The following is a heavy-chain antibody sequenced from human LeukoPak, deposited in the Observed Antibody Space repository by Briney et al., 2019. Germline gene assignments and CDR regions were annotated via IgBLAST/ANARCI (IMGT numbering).Heavy chain of an antibody. J-gene: IGHJ4*02. V-gene: IGHV1-2*02. Sequence: ASEKVSCKTSGSTFTDYYIHWPRQAPGQGLGWMGWISPYSGATHYAQIFQGRVTMTRDTSIDTAYMEVSSLRSDDSAVYFCARTLTTATWDYWGQGTLVTVSS. CDR3: ARTLTTATWDY. CDR2: ISPYSGAT. D-gene: IGHD4-17*01. CDR1: GSTFTDYY.